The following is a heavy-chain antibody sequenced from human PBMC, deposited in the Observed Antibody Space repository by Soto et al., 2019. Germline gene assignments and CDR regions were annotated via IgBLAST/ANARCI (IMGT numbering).Heavy chain of an antibody. CDR2: INPNTGGT. J-gene: IGHJ6*02. Sequence: ASVKASCEASGSTFTSYDMHWVRQAPVQGLGGMGWINPNTGGTDYAQKFQGWVTMTRDTSISTAYMELSRLRSDDTAVYYCARVAVTTDHYYGMVVWGQGTPVTVSS. CDR3: ARVAVTTDHYYGMVV. D-gene: IGHD4-17*01. CDR1: GSTFTSYD. V-gene: IGHV1-2*04.